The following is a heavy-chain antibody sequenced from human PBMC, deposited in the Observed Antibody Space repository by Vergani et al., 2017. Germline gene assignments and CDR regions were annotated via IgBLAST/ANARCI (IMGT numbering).Heavy chain of an antibody. CDR3: ARWGNEKRLDS. D-gene: IGHD1-1*01. Sequence: QVQLVESEGGVVQPGRSLTLSCVASGFTFSSHGKHWVRQAPGKGLEWVAVIWYDGSNKYYGDSVKGRFTISRDNSKNTLYLQMNSLRVEDTAVYYCARWGNEKRLDSWGQGTLVTVSS. CDR1: GFTFSSHG. J-gene: IGHJ5*01. CDR2: IWYDGSNK. V-gene: IGHV3-33*01.